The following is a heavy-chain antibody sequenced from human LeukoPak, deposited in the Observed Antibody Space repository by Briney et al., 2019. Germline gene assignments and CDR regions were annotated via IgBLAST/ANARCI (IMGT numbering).Heavy chain of an antibody. J-gene: IGHJ4*02. CDR2: INYNGRT. Sequence: PSETLSLTCTVSGGSISTYYWTWIRQPPGKGLEWIGYINYNGRTNYKPSLKSRVTISLDTSKNPFSLKLSSVTAADTAVYYCAKWGYCFDSSAYVAPTDDSWGQGTLVTVSS. CDR1: GGSISTYY. V-gene: IGHV4-59*01. D-gene: IGHD3-22*01. CDR3: AKWGYCFDSSAYVAPTDDS.